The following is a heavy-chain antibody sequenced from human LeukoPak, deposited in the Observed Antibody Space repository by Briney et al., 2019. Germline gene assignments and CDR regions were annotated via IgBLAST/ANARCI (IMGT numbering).Heavy chain of an antibody. J-gene: IGHJ5*02. Sequence: SVKVSCKASGGTFSSYAISWVRQAPGQGLEWMGGIIPIFGTANYAQKFQGRVTITADESTSTAYMELSSLRSEDTAVDYCARDLGSWLANWFDPWGQGTLVTVSS. D-gene: IGHD6-13*01. CDR2: IIPIFGTA. CDR3: ARDLGSWLANWFDP. V-gene: IGHV1-69*13. CDR1: GGTFSSYA.